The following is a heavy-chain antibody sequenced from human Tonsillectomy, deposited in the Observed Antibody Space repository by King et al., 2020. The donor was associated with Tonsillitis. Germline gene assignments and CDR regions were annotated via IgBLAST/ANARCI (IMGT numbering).Heavy chain of an antibody. V-gene: IGHV1-69*12. CDR2: IIPIFGTA. J-gene: IGHJ6*02. CDR3: ARMRSSGRYGGPTYYSYYCMVV. CDR1: GGTFSSYA. D-gene: IGHD1-26*01. Sequence: QLVQSGAEVKKPGSSVKVSCKASGGTFSSYAISWVRQAPGQGLEWMGGIIPIFGTANYAQKFQGRVTITADESTSTAYMELSSLRAEDTAVYYCARMRSSGRYGGPTYYSYYCMVVWGQVSTVTVSS.